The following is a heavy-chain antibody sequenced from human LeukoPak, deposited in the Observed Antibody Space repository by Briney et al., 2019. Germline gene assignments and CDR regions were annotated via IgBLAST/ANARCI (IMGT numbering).Heavy chain of an antibody. D-gene: IGHD3-9*01. Sequence: PSETLSLTCAVYGGSFNNYYWSWIRQPPGKGLQWIGEMRPYGFTNVNPSPTSRVSISIDTSKNQFSLTLTSVTAADTAIYYCSRGSDESKTGDSWGQGSLVTVSS. J-gene: IGHJ4*02. CDR2: MRPYGFT. CDR1: GGSFNNYY. CDR3: SRGSDESKTGDS. V-gene: IGHV4-34*01.